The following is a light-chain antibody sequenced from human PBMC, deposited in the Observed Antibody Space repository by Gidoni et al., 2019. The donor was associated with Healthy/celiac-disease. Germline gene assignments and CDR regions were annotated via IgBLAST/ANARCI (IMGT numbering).Light chain of an antibody. CDR1: SSNIGAGYD. J-gene: IGLJ3*02. V-gene: IGLV1-40*01. CDR2: GNS. Sequence: QSVLPQPPSVSGAPGPRVTISCTGSSSNIGAGYDVHWYQQLPGTAPKLLIYGNSNRPSGVPDRFSGSKSGTSASLAITGLQAEDEADYYGQSYDSSLSGWVFGGGTKLTVL. CDR3: QSYDSSLSGWV.